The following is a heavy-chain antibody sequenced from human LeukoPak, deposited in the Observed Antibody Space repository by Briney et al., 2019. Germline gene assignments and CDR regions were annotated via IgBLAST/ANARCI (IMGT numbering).Heavy chain of an antibody. V-gene: IGHV3-30*02. Sequence: GGSLRPSCAASGFTFSSYGMHWVRQAPGKGLEWVAFIRYDGSNKYYADSVKGRFTISRDNAKNSLYLQMNSLRAEDTAVYYCVTTWGAHYWYFDLWGRGALVTVSS. CDR1: GFTFSSYG. CDR3: VTTWGAHYWYFDL. CDR2: IRYDGSNK. D-gene: IGHD1-26*01. J-gene: IGHJ2*01.